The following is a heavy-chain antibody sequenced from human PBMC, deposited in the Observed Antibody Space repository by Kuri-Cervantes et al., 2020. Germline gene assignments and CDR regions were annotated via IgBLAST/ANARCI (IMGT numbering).Heavy chain of an antibody. CDR3: ASWLDSYYYYGMDV. CDR2: IYHSGST. J-gene: IGHJ6*02. V-gene: IGHV4-38-2*01. CDR1: GYSISSGYY. D-gene: IGHD6-19*01. Sequence: GSLRLSCAVSGYSISSGYYWGWIRQPPGKGLEWIGSIYHSGSTYYNPSLKSRVTISVDTSKNQFSLKLSSVTAADTAVYYCASWLDSYYYYGMDVWGQGTTVTVSS.